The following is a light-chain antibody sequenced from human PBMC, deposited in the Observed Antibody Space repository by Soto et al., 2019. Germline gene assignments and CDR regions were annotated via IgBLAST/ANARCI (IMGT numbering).Light chain of an antibody. Sequence: QSVLTQPASVSGSPGQSITISCTGSTSDVGAYNYVSWYKHHPGQAPQLMIYEVSNRPSGVSNRFSGSKSGNTASLTISGLQADDEGDYYCSSYTSSSTVVFGGGTKLTVL. CDR1: TSDVGAYNY. J-gene: IGLJ2*01. CDR2: EVS. V-gene: IGLV2-14*01. CDR3: SSYTSSSTVV.